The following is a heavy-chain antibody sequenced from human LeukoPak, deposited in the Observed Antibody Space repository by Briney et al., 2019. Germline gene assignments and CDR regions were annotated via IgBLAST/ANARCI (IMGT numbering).Heavy chain of an antibody. CDR1: GGSISSYY. CDR3: ARRGLLWFGETSPHHFDY. CDR2: IYYSGST. V-gene: IGHV4-59*08. Sequence: PSETLSLTCTVSGGSISSYYWSWIRQPPGKGLEWIGYIYYSGSTNYNPSLKSRVTISVDTSKNQFSLKLSSVTAADTAVYYCARRGLLWFGETSPHHFDYRGQGTLVTVSS. D-gene: IGHD3-10*01. J-gene: IGHJ4*02.